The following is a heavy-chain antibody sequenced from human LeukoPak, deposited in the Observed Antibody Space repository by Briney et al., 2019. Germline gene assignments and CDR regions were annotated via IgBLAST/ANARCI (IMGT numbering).Heavy chain of an antibody. CDR2: INQDGGEK. J-gene: IGHJ6*03. D-gene: IGHD2-15*01. CDR1: GLTFSSDW. V-gene: IGHV3-7*01. CDR3: ARAKAAQFVYYFYMDV. Sequence: GGSLRLSCAASGLTFSSDWMSWVRQAPGKGLEWVANINQDGGEKYCVDSVKGRFIISRDNAKNSLHLQMNSLRAEDTAVYYCARAKAAQFVYYFYMDVWGKGTTVSVSS.